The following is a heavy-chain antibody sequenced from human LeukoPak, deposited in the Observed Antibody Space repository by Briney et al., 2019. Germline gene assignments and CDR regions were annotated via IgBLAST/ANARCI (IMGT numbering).Heavy chain of an antibody. CDR1: GYTFTSYD. Sequence: ASVKVSCKASGYTFTSYDINWVRQATGQGLEWMVWMNPNSGNTGNAQKFQGRVTMTRNTSISTAYMELSSLRSEDTAGYYCARGPYGDYYDGVDYWGQGSLVTV. CDR2: MNPNSGNT. D-gene: IGHD4-17*01. J-gene: IGHJ4*02. CDR3: ARGPYGDYYDGVDY. V-gene: IGHV1-8*01.